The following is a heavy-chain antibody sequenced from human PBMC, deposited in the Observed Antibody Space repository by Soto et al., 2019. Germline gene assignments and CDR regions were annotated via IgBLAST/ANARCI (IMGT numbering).Heavy chain of an antibody. CDR2: IVLGSGNT. CDR1: GFTFTNSA. J-gene: IGHJ4*02. CDR3: ARDMYYYDSSGYPPFDY. V-gene: IGHV1-58*01. D-gene: IGHD3-22*01. Sequence: GASVKVSCKASGFTFTNSAVQWVRQARGQRLEWIGWIVLGSGNTDYAQKLQGRVTMTTDTSTSTAYMELRSLRSDDTAVYYCARDMYYYDSSGYPPFDYWGQGTLVTVSS.